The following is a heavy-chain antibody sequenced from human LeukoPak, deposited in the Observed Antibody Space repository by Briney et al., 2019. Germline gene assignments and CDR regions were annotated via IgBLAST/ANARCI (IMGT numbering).Heavy chain of an antibody. J-gene: IGHJ4*02. V-gene: IGHV3-49*03. Sequence: GGSLRLSCTASGFTFGDYAMSWFRQAPGKGLEWVGFIRSKAYGGTTEYAASVKGRFTISRDDSKSIAYLQMNSLKTEDTAVYYCTRAPDDSSGYPYYFHYWGQGTLVTVSS. CDR2: IRSKAYGGTT. D-gene: IGHD3-22*01. CDR1: GFTFGDYA. CDR3: TRAPDDSSGYPYYFHY.